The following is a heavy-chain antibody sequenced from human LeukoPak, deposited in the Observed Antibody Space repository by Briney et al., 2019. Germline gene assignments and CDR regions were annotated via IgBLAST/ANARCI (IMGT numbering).Heavy chain of an antibody. V-gene: IGHV4-4*07. D-gene: IGHD3-22*01. CDR2: IYISGST. J-gene: IGHJ4*02. CDR1: GGSISSFY. Sequence: PSETLSLTCTVSGGSISSFYWSWIRQPAGKGLEWIGRIYISGSTNYNPSLKSRVTMSVDTSKNQFSLKLSSVTAADTAVYYCARDNLNYDSSTRHFDYWGQGTLVTVSS. CDR3: ARDNLNYDSSTRHFDY.